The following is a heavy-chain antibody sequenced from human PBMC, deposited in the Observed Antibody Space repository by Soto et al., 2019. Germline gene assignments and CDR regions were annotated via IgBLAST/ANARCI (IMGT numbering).Heavy chain of an antibody. CDR2: IWYDGSNK. CDR3: ARDIRSAYFDY. V-gene: IGHV3-33*01. CDR1: GFTFSNYG. Sequence: GSLRLSCAASGFTFSNYGMHWVRQAPGKGLEWVAVIWYDGSNKYYVDSVKGRFTISRDNSENTLYLQMNSLRAEDTAVYYCARDIRSAYFDYWGQGT. J-gene: IGHJ4*02. D-gene: IGHD2-21*01.